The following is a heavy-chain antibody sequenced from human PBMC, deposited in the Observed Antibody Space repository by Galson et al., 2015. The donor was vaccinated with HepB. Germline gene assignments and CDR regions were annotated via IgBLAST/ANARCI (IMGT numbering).Heavy chain of an antibody. CDR2: ISRSSSYV. J-gene: IGHJ4*02. D-gene: IGHD4-23*01. Sequence: SLRLSCAASGFTFVTYSMNWVRQSPGKGLEWGSSISRSSSYVYYADSVKGRFTISRDNAKNSLYLQMNSLRAEYTALYYCATDPLLGGNSGYFDHWGQGTLVTVSS. V-gene: IGHV3-21*01. CDR3: ATDPLLGGNSGYFDH. CDR1: GFTFVTYS.